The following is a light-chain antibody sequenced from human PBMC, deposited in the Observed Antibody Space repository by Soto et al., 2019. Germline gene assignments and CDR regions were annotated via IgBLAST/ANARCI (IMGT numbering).Light chain of an antibody. CDR1: QSISSW. Sequence: DIQMTQSPSTLSASVGDRVTITCRASQSISSWSAWYQQKPGKAPKLLIYDASSLESGVPSRFSGSGSGTEFTLTISSLQPDDFATYYCQQYDTFGQGTKLEIK. V-gene: IGKV1-5*01. J-gene: IGKJ2*01. CDR3: QQYDT. CDR2: DAS.